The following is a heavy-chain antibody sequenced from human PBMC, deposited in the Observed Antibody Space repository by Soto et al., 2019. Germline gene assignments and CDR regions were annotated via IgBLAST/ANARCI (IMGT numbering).Heavy chain of an antibody. CDR3: ARDRGNYVATVYFDY. CDR2: IHHSGTT. Sequence: SETLSLTCADSGYSISGGYYWGWIRQSPGKGLEWIANIHHSGTTYYNPSLKSRVTISLDPSKDQVSLKMTSVTAADTAVYYCARDRGNYVATVYFDYWGQGTLVTVSS. J-gene: IGHJ4*02. D-gene: IGHD1-7*01. V-gene: IGHV4-38-2*02. CDR1: GYSISGGYY.